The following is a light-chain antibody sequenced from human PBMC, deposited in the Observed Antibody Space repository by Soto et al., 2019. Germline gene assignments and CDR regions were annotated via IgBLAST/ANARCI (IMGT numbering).Light chain of an antibody. CDR3: HQYHKFPYT. V-gene: IGKV1-5*03. Sequence: DIQMPQSPSTLSASVEDRVTITCRASQSISAWLAWYQQKPGKAPKLLVYKASTLETGVPSRFSGSGSGTEFTLTISSLQPDDFATYYCHQYHKFPYTGGQGTKLEIK. CDR2: KAS. J-gene: IGKJ2*01. CDR1: QSISAW.